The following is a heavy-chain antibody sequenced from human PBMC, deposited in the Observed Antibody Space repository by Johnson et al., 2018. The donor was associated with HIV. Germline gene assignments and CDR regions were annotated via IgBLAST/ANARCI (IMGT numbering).Heavy chain of an antibody. CDR3: ARDSGVPGNDAFDI. Sequence: QVQLVESGGGVVQPGRSLRLSCAASGFTFSSYGMHWVRQAPVTGLEWVAVISYDGSNTYYADSVTGRFTISRDNSKNTLYLQLSSLRSEDTAVYYCARDSGVPGNDAFDIWGQGTMVTVSS. CDR1: GFTFSSYG. D-gene: IGHD3-10*01. V-gene: IGHV3-30*03. CDR2: ISYDGSNT. J-gene: IGHJ3*02.